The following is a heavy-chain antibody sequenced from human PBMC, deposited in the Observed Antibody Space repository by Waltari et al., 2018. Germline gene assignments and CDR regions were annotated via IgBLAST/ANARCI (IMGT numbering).Heavy chain of an antibody. V-gene: IGHV1-2*02. J-gene: IGHJ4*02. D-gene: IGHD2-2*01. CDR1: GYTFTGYY. Sequence: QVQLVQSRAEVKKPGASVKVSCKASGYTFTGYYMHWVRQAPGQGLEWMGWINPNSGGTNYAQKFQGRVTMTRDTSISTAYMELSRLRSDDTAVYYCARDGEGVVVVPAAYYYFDYWGQGTLVTVSS. CDR3: ARDGEGVVVVPAAYYYFDY. CDR2: INPNSGGT.